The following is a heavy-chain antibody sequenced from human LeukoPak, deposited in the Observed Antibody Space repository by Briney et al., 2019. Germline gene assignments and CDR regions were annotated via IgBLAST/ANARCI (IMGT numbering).Heavy chain of an antibody. V-gene: IGHV1-18*01. J-gene: IGHJ6*03. CDR3: ACKTYDFWSGYYYYYYMDV. CDR2: ISAYNGNT. Sequence: ASVKVSCKASGYTFSSYGINWVRQAPGQGLEWMGWISAYNGNTNYAQRLQGRVTMTTDTSTSTAYMELRSLRSEDTAVYYCACKTYDFWSGYYYYYYMDVWGKGTTVTVSS. CDR1: GYTFSSYG. D-gene: IGHD3-3*01.